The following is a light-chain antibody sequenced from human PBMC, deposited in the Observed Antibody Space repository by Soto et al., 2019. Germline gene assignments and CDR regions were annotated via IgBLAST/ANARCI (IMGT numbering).Light chain of an antibody. CDR2: KAS. V-gene: IGKV1-5*03. Sequence: DIQMTQSPSTLSASVGDRVTITCRASQSISNLLAWYQQKPGRAPALLIYKASTLESGVPSRFSGSGSGTEFTLTISSLQPDDFAAYYCQQYSSYPLTVGQGTRLEI. CDR3: QQYSSYPLT. CDR1: QSISNL. J-gene: IGKJ5*01.